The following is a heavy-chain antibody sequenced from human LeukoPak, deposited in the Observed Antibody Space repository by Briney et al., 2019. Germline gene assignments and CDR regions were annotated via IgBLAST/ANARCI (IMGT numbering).Heavy chain of an antibody. V-gene: IGHV3-53*01. CDR2: IYSGGST. J-gene: IGHJ4*02. D-gene: IGHD5-12*01. CDR3: AKGSDIVATIRSFDY. CDR1: GFTVSSNY. Sequence: GGSLRLSCAASGFTVSSNYMSWVRQAPGKGLEWVSVIYSGGSTYADSVKGRFTISRDNSKNTLYLQMNSLRAEDTAVYYCAKGSDIVATIRSFDYWGQGTLVTVSS.